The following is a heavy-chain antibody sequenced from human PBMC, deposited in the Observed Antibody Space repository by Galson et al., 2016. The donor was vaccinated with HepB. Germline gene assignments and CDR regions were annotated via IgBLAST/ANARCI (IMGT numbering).Heavy chain of an antibody. CDR3: ARNIYGTGDFDY. D-gene: IGHD7-27*01. CDR1: GYTFSSYD. J-gene: IGHJ4*02. V-gene: IGHV1-8*01. CDR2: MTPNSGKT. Sequence: SVKVSCKASGYTFSSYDINWARQATGQGLEWIGWMTPNSGKTGYAQKFQGRVTLIRDTSISTAYMELTGLGSEDTAVYYCARNIYGTGDFDYWGQGTLVTVSS.